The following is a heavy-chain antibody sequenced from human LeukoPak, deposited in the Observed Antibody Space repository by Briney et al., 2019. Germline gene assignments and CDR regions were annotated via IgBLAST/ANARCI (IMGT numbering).Heavy chain of an antibody. CDR3: ARLRGNDYWDY. V-gene: IGHV1-2*02. Sequence: ASVQVSCKASGYTFTGYYIHWVRQAPGQGLEWMGWINPNSGGTNYAQKFQGRVTMTRDTSISTAYMELSRLSSDDTAVYYCARLRGNDYWDYWGRGTLVTVSS. J-gene: IGHJ4*02. CDR1: GYTFTGYY. D-gene: IGHD3-16*01. CDR2: INPNSGGT.